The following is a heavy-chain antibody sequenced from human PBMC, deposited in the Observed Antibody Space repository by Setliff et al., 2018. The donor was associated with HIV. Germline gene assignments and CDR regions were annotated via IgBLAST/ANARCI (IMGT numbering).Heavy chain of an antibody. CDR2: IIPMFGTL. Sequence: SVKVSCKASGGTFSSYAINWVRQAPGQGLQWMGGIIPMFGTLNFAQKFQGRVTISTDDSTSTAYMELNSLRSEDTAVYYCARGRSHGYGYSGSYGPFDIWGQGTMVTVSS. CDR1: GGTFSSYA. CDR3: ARGRSHGYGYSGSYGPFDI. V-gene: IGHV1-69*05. J-gene: IGHJ3*02. D-gene: IGHD1-26*01.